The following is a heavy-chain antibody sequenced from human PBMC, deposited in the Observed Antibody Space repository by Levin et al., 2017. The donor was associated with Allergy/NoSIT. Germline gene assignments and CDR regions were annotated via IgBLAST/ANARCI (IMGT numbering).Heavy chain of an antibody. CDR1: GDTLSNSV. D-gene: IGHD3-22*01. J-gene: IGHJ4*02. V-gene: IGHV1-69*13. CDR3: ARSERRYYYDTSGFPFDS. Sequence: SVKVSCKASGDTLSNSVISWVRQAPGQGLEWMGGIIPSYGTSNYTQKFHGRVTFSADAYTKTAYMDLTGLTSEDTATYYCARSERRYYYDTSGFPFDSWGQGTLVTVSS. CDR2: IIPSYGTS.